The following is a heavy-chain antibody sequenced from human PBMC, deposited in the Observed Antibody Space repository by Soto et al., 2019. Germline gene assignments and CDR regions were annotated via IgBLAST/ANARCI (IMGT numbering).Heavy chain of an antibody. CDR3: ARSGSDWFTFDY. CDR1: GFTFSNYA. CDR2: VSGGGVNT. Sequence: EVQLLESGGGLVQPGGSLRLSCAASGFTFSNYAMSWVRQAPGKGLEWVSAVSGGGVNTYYAESVRGRFTISRDNSENTLYLQLNRLRAEDTAVYYCARSGSDWFTFDYWGQGALRTVSS. V-gene: IGHV3-23*01. J-gene: IGHJ4*02. D-gene: IGHD6-19*01.